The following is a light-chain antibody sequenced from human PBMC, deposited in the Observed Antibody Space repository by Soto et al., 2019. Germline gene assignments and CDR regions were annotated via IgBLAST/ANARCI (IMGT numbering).Light chain of an antibody. CDR2: EVS. J-gene: IGLJ3*02. Sequence: QSALTQPASVSGSPGQSITISCTGTSSDVGSYNFVSWYQQHPGKAPKLMIFEVSHRPPGVSIRFSGSKSGNTASLTISGLQVEDEADYYCSSYTSSTSWVFGGGTKLTVL. V-gene: IGLV2-14*01. CDR3: SSYTSSTSWV. CDR1: SSDVGSYNF.